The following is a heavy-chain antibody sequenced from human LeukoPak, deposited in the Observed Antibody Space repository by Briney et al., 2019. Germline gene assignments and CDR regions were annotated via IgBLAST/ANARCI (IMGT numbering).Heavy chain of an antibody. CDR3: AREGGPYRPLDY. J-gene: IGHJ4*02. V-gene: IGHV4-4*02. Sequence: SSETLSLTCGVSGGSITNTNYWTWLRQPPGKGLEWIGEVNLQGSTNYNPSLMGRVAISVDKSENHISLQLTSVTAADTAVYYCAREGGPYRPLDYSGQGTLVTVSS. CDR1: GGSITNTNY. CDR2: VNLQGST.